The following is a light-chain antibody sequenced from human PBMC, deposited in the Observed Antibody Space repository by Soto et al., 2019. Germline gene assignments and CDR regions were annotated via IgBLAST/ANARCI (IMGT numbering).Light chain of an antibody. J-gene: IGKJ4*01. CDR2: KPS. CDR1: YTIANW. V-gene: IGKV1-5*03. Sequence: DIQRTQSPSSLSASVGDIVTITCRASYTIANWLACFQQKPGKAPKLLIDKPSTVESGVPSRFSGSGAGTEFTRNISRLQTDDFASYYCLHYSTYPLTFGGGTRVDI. CDR3: LHYSTYPLT.